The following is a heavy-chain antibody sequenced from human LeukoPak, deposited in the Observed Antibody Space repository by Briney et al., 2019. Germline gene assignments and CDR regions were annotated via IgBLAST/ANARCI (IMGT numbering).Heavy chain of an antibody. CDR2: ISYDGSNK. D-gene: IGHD4-11*01. CDR1: GFTFSSYG. Sequence: GKSLRLSCAASGFTFSSYGMHWVRQAPGKGLEWVALISYDGSNKYHADSAKGRFTISRDNSKNTLYLQMSSLRAEDTAVYYCAKNVLWGTTVIGYFFDYWGREPWSPSPQ. J-gene: IGHJ4*02. V-gene: IGHV3-30*18. CDR3: AKNVLWGTTVIGYFFDY.